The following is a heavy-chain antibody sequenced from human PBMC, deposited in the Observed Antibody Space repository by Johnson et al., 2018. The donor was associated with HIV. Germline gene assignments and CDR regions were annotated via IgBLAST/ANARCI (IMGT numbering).Heavy chain of an antibody. V-gene: IGHV3-33*05. CDR1: GFIFSNSG. CDR3: AKDLRLRYYYDSSGYAHAFDI. Sequence: QVQLVESGGDVVQPGRSLRLSCAASGFIFSNSGMHWVRQAPGKGLEWVANIKQDGSEKYYVDSVKGRFTISRDNSKNTLYLQMNSLRAEDTAVYYCAKDLRLRYYYDSSGYAHAFDIWGQGTMVTVSS. D-gene: IGHD3-22*01. J-gene: IGHJ3*02. CDR2: IKQDGSEK.